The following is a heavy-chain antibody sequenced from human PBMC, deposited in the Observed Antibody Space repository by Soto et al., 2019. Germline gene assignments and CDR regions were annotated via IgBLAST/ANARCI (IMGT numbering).Heavy chain of an antibody. Sequence: SETLSLTCAVYGGSFSGYYWSWIRQPPGKGLEWSGEINHSGNTNYNPSLKSRVTISVDTSKNQFSLKLSSVTAADTAVYYCARRPAGTYYYYYGMDVWGQGTTVTVSS. V-gene: IGHV4-34*01. J-gene: IGHJ6*02. CDR2: INHSGNT. CDR1: GGSFSGYY. D-gene: IGHD6-13*01. CDR3: ARRPAGTYYYYYGMDV.